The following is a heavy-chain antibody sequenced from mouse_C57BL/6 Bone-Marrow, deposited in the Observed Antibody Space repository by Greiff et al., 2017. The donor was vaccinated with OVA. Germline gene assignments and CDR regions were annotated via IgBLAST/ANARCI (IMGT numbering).Heavy chain of an antibody. J-gene: IGHJ2*01. CDR2: IWSDGST. D-gene: IGHD3-2*02. Sequence: VHLVESGPGLVAPSHCLSITCTVSGFSLTDYAVHWVRQPPGKGLEWLVVIWSDGSTTYNSALKSRLSISKDNSTSQVFLQMNSLPTEDTAMYYCARQDSAGYFDYWGQGTTLTVAS. CDR1: GFSLTDYA. V-gene: IGHV2-6-1*01. CDR3: ARQDSAGYFDY.